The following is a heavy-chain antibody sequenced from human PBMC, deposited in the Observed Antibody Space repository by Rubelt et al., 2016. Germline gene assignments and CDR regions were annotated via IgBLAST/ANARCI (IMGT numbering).Heavy chain of an antibody. CDR2: IRSKTYGGTT. J-gene: IGHJ4*02. CDR3: TRLRDGYNFDY. V-gene: IGHV3-49*03. Sequence: AMSWFRQAPGKELEWVGFIRSKTYGGTTEYAASVKGRFTISRDDSKSIAFLQMNSLKTEDTAVYYCTRLRDGYNFDYWGQGTLVTVSS. D-gene: IGHD5-24*01. CDR1: A.